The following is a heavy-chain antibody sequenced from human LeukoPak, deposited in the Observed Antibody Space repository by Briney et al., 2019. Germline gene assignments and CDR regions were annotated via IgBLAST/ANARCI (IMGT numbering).Heavy chain of an antibody. CDR3: ARGRDGYIFDF. Sequence: SETLSLTCTVSGCPLGSYYWGWIRQPPGEGLEWIGYIYYTGSTNYNPSLTSRVTISVDTSKNQFSLKMSAVTAADTAVYYCARGRDGYIFDFWGQGTLVTVSS. CDR1: GCPLGSYY. CDR2: IYYTGST. V-gene: IGHV4-59*12. D-gene: IGHD5-24*01. J-gene: IGHJ4*02.